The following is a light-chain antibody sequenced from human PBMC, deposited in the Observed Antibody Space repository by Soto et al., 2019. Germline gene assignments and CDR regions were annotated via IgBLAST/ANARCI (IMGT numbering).Light chain of an antibody. J-gene: IGKJ3*01. CDR2: AAS. CDR3: QKYSSVPV. CDR1: QGIRNF. Sequence: DIQMTQSPTSLSASVGDRVTITCRPSQGIRNFVAWYQQKQGKAPKLLIYAASTLQSGVPSRFSGSGSGTDFTLTINSLQPEDVTTYSCQKYSSVPVFGPGTKVEIK. V-gene: IGKV1-27*01.